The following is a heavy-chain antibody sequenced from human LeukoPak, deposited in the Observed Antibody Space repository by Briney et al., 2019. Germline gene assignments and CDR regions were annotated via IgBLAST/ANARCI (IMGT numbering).Heavy chain of an antibody. V-gene: IGHV3-74*01. CDR2: MNSDGSST. D-gene: IGHD2-21*02. Sequence: GGSLRLSCAASGFTFSNYYWMHWVRQAPGKGLVWVSRMNSDGSSTSYADSVKGRFTISRDNAKNTLYLQMNTLRAEDTAVYYCARDRRETYCGGDCYSGSIDYWGQGTLVTVSS. J-gene: IGHJ4*02. CDR3: ARDRRETYCGGDCYSGSIDY. CDR1: GFTFSNYYW.